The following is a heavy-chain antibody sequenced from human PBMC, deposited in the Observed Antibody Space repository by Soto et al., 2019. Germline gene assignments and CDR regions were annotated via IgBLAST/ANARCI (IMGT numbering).Heavy chain of an antibody. CDR2: ISYDGSNK. CDR1: GFTFSSYG. D-gene: IGHD3-3*01. CDR3: ATSQGRFWSEGGRY. J-gene: IGHJ4*02. Sequence: QVQLVESGGGVVQPGRSLRLSCAASGFTFSSYGMHWVRQAPGKGLEWVAVISYDGSNKYYADSVNGRFTISRDNSKNTLYLQINSLRAEDTAVYYCATSQGRFWSEGGRYWGQGTLVTVSS. V-gene: IGHV3-30*03.